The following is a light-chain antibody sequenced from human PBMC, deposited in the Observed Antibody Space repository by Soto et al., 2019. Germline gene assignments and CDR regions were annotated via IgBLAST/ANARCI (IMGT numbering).Light chain of an antibody. V-gene: IGKV1-5*03. CDR2: KAS. J-gene: IGKJ1*01. Sequence: DIQMTQSPSTLSRSVAERVTITCRASQTISSWLAWYQQKSGKAPKLLIYKASTLKSGVPSRFSGSGSGTEFTLTISSLQPDDFATYYCQHYNSYSEAFGQGTKVDNK. CDR1: QTISSW. CDR3: QHYNSYSEA.